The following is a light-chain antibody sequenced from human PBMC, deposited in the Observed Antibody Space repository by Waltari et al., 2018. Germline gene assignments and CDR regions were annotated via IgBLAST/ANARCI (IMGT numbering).Light chain of an antibody. CDR3: QTGGHGNWV. Sequence: QLVLTQSPSASASLGASVKFPCTLSSGHSGTAIAWHQQQAEKGPRFLMKVNRDGSHRKGDGVPDRFSGSSSGAERYLTISSLQSEDEADYYCQTGGHGNWVFGGGTKLTVL. J-gene: IGLJ3*02. CDR1: SGHSGTA. V-gene: IGLV4-69*01. CDR2: VNRDGSH.